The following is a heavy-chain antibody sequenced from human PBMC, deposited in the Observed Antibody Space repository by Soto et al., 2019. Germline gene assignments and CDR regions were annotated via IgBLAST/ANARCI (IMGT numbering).Heavy chain of an antibody. CDR1: GGSISSSNW. V-gene: IGHV4-4*02. D-gene: IGHD3-22*01. CDR2: IYHSGST. CDR3: ARVAMIVVPIFDY. J-gene: IGHJ4*02. Sequence: SETLSLTCAVSGGSISSSNWWSWVRQPPGKVLEWIGEIYHSGSTNYNPSLKSRVTISVDKSKNQFSLKLSSVTAADTAVYYCARVAMIVVPIFDYWGQGTLVTVSS.